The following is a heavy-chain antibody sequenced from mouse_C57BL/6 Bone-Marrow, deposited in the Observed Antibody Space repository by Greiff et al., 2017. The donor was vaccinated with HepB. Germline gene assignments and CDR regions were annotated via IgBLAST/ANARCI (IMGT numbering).Heavy chain of an antibody. CDR1: GYAFTNYL. V-gene: IGHV1-54*01. CDR2: INPGSGGT. CDR3: ARDNYGSSYGYFDY. D-gene: IGHD1-1*01. Sequence: VQVVESGAELVRPGTSVKVSCKASGYAFTNYLIEWVKQRPGQGLEWIGVINPGSGGTNYNEKFKGKATLTADKSSSTAYMQLSSLTSEDSAVYFCARDNYGSSYGYFDYWGQGTTLTVSS. J-gene: IGHJ2*01.